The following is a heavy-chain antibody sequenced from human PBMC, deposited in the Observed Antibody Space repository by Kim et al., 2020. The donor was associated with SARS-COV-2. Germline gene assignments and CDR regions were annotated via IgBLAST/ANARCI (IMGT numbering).Heavy chain of an antibody. J-gene: IGHJ3*02. V-gene: IGHV3-21*01. CDR2: ISTTSRHI. Sequence: GGSLRLSCAASGFTFSSYSMNWVRQAPGKGLEWVSSISTTSRHIYYADSMKGRFTISRDNPKNSLYLQMHSLRAEDTALYYCARGTTTLQRLDAFDTWG. D-gene: IGHD4-17*01. CDR3: ARGTTTLQRLDAFDT. CDR1: GFTFSSYS.